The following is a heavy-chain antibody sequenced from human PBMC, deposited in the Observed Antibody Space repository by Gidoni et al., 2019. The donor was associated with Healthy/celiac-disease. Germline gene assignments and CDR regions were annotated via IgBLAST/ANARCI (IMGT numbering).Heavy chain of an antibody. CDR3: ARGRGIAAL. Sequence: VQLHQGAEGWLRPPETRSPTCAAYGGSFSGYYWSWIRQPPGKGLEWIGEINHSGSTNYNPSLKSRVTISVDTSKNQFSLKLSSVTAADTAVYYCARGRGIAALWGQGTLVTVSS. D-gene: IGHD6-13*01. V-gene: IGHV4-34*01. CDR2: INHSGST. CDR1: GGSFSGYY. J-gene: IGHJ4*02.